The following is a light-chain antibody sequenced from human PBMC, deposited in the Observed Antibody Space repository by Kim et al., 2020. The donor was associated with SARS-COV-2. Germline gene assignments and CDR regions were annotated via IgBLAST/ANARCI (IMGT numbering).Light chain of an antibody. Sequence: APGTTAPIIWGGDTIGRRTVHWYQQKPGQAPVVVIYDNTDRPSGIPERFSGSNSGNTATLTISRAEAGDEADYYCQLWDSGSDHVIFGGGTQLTVL. CDR3: QLWDSGSDHVI. CDR2: DNT. V-gene: IGLV3-21*03. J-gene: IGLJ2*01. CDR1: TIGRRT.